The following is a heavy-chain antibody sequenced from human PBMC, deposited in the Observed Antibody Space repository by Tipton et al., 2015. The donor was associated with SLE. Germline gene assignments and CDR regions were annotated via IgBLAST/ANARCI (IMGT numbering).Heavy chain of an antibody. J-gene: IGHJ3*02. CDR3: AREGVMQSSELRAFDI. D-gene: IGHD3-16*01. CDR1: GGSISGFY. CDR2: IYSSGSP. Sequence: LRLSCTVSGGSISGFYWSWIRQPDGKGLEWIGRIYSSGSPNYNPSLKSRVTMSVDTSKNQFSLKLSSVTAADTAVYYCAREGVMQSSELRAFDIWGQGTMVTVSS. V-gene: IGHV4-4*07.